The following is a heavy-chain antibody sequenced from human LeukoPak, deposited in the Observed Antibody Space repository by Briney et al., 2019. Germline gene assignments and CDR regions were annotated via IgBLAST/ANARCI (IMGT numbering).Heavy chain of an antibody. Sequence: QTGGSLRLSCAASGFTFSNYEINWVRQAPGKGPEWVSYIGGSDTTMYYADSVKGRFTISRDTAKNLLWQQMNSLRAEDTAVYYCARTYIRGMDVWGQGTTVTVSS. J-gene: IGHJ6*01. CDR2: IGGSDTTM. D-gene: IGHD2-2*02. V-gene: IGHV3-48*03. CDR3: ARTYIRGMDV. CDR1: GFTFSNYE.